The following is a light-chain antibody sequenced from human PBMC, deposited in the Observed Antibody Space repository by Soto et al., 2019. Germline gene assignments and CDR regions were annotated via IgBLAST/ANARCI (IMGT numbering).Light chain of an antibody. V-gene: IGLV4-69*01. CDR3: QTWGTGIQV. Sequence: QLVLTQSPSASASLGASVKLTCTLSSGHSTYALAWHQQQPEKGPRYLMKLNSDGSHTKGDGIPDRFSGSSSGAERYLTIASLQYEDEADYYCQTWGTGIQVFGGGTKLTVL. CDR2: LNSDGSH. J-gene: IGLJ3*02. CDR1: SGHSTYA.